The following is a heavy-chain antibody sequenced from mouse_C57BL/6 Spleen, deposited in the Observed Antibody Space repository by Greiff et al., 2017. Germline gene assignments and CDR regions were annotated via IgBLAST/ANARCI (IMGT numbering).Heavy chain of an antibody. CDR1: GYTFTSYW. Sequence: QVQLKESGAELVKPGASVKLSCKASGYTFTSYWMHWVKQRPGQGLEWIGMIHPNSGSTNYNEKFKSKATLTVDKSSSTAYMQLSSLTSEDSAVYYGARHYYGSSSYWYFDVWGTGTTVTVSS. D-gene: IGHD1-1*01. CDR3: ARHYYGSSSYWYFDV. J-gene: IGHJ1*03. CDR2: IHPNSGST. V-gene: IGHV1-64*01.